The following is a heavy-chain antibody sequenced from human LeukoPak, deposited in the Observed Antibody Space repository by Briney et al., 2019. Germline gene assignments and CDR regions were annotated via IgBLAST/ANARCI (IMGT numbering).Heavy chain of an antibody. D-gene: IGHD3-3*01. V-gene: IGHV4-34*01. J-gene: IGHJ4*02. CDR1: GGSFSGYY. CDR2: INHSGST. CDR3: ASEWTLTN. Sequence: SETLSLTRAVYGGSFSGYYWSWIRQPPGKGLEWVGEINHSGSTNYNPSLKSRVTISVDTSKNQFSLKLSSVTAADTAVYYCASEWTLTNWGQGTLVTVSS.